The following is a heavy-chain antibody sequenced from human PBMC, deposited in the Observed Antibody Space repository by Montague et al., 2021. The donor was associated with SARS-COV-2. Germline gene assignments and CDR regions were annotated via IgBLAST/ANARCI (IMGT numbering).Heavy chain of an antibody. Sequence: SETLSLTCTVSGFSIGSGDYWGWIRQPPGKGLEWIGSIYHSGTTYYNPSLQSRLTMSIDTSTNQFSLRLTSVTAADTAVFFCVREKAGGLRNVFDIRGQGTTATVSS. J-gene: IGHJ3*02. V-gene: IGHV4-38-2*02. CDR1: GFSIGSGDY. CDR2: IYHSGTT. CDR3: VREKAGGLRNVFDI.